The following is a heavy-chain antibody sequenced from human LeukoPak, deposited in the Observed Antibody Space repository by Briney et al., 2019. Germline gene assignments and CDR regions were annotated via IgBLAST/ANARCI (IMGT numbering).Heavy chain of an antibody. Sequence: GGSLRLSCVASGFTFSDHPFHWVRQSPDKGPEWVALIGSDGTKKYYADSVQGRFTVSRENSKNTLFLQMNTLRADDTAVYFCARQMTSTRLFDSWGQGTLVTVSS. CDR3: ARQMTSTRLFDS. J-gene: IGHJ4*02. V-gene: IGHV3-30*04. D-gene: IGHD5/OR15-5a*01. CDR2: IGSDGTKK. CDR1: GFTFSDHP.